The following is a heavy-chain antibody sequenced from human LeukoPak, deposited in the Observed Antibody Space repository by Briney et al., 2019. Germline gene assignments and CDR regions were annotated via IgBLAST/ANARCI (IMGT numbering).Heavy chain of an antibody. D-gene: IGHD3-22*01. Sequence: SETLSLTCTVSGGSISSSYWSWLRQPAGKGLEWIGRIYGSGSTDYNPSLRSRITMSGDASRNKFSLKVTSVTAAHTAVYFCARGYYDSGGYYTEFANWGQGTLVTVSS. CDR3: ARGYYDSGGYYTEFAN. V-gene: IGHV4-4*07. CDR1: GGSISSSY. J-gene: IGHJ4*02. CDR2: IYGSGST.